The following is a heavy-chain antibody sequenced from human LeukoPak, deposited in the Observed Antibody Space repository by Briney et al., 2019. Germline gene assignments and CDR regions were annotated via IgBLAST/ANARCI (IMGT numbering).Heavy chain of an antibody. CDR1: GAPLNNYY. CDR2: VDYSGST. Sequence: SETLSLTCTVSGAPLNNYYWNWVRQPPGKELEWVGNVDYSGSTRYNPSLKSRATMSLDSSKNQFSLRLTSVTAADMAVYYCAMQVGIYGDYNNWFDPWGQGARVTVSS. J-gene: IGHJ5*02. CDR3: AMQVGIYGDYNNWFDP. V-gene: IGHV4-59*08. D-gene: IGHD4-17*01.